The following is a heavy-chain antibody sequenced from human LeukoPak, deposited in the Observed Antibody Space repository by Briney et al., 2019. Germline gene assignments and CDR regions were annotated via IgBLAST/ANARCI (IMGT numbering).Heavy chain of an antibody. CDR3: AKDSVISAMIVVVIPDY. V-gene: IGHV3-23*01. D-gene: IGHD3-22*01. CDR1: GFTFSSYA. Sequence: GGSLRLSCAASGFTFSSYAMSWVRQAPGKGLEWVSAISGSGGSTYYADSVKGRFTISRDNSKNTLYLQMNSLRAEDTAVYYCAKDSVISAMIVVVIPDYWGQGTLVTVSS. CDR2: ISGSGGST. J-gene: IGHJ4*02.